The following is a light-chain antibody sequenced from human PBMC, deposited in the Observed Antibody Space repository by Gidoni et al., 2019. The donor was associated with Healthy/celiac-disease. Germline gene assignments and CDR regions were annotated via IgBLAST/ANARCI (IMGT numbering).Light chain of an antibody. CDR1: QSVLYSSNNKNY. Sequence: IVMTQSPDSLAVSLGERATINCKSSQSVLYSSNNKNYLAWYQLKPGQPPNLLIYWASTRESGVPDRFSGSGSGTDFTLTISSLQAEDVAVYYCQQYYSTPFTFGPGTKVDIK. V-gene: IGKV4-1*01. CDR2: WAS. CDR3: QQYYSTPFT. J-gene: IGKJ3*01.